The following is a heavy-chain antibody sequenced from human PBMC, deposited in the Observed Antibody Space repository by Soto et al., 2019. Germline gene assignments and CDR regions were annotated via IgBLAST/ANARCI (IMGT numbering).Heavy chain of an antibody. V-gene: IGHV1-18*01. J-gene: IGHJ4*02. CDR1: GYTFSNYD. CDR2: ISAYNGNT. D-gene: IGHD3-9*01. Sequence: QVQLVQSGAEVKKPGASVKVSCKASGYTFSNYDISWVRQAPGQGLEWMGWISAYNGNTNYAQKLQGRVTMTTDTSTSTAYMELRSLRSDDTAVYYCAREDYDILPGYNLSLDYWGQGTLVTVSS. CDR3: AREDYDILPGYNLSLDY.